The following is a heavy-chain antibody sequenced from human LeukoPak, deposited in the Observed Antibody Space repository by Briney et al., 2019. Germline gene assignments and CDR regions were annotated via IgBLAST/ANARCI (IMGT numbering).Heavy chain of an antibody. CDR1: GYHFTSYW. J-gene: IGHJ4*02. CDR2: IYPGASDT. Sequence: GEALEICWEGAGYHFTSYWIGGGRQLPGKGVEWMGIIYPGASDTSYSPSFQGQVTISADKSISTAYLQWSSLKASDTAMYYCARQISGSYYYWGQGTLVTVSS. V-gene: IGHV5-51*01. D-gene: IGHD1-26*01. CDR3: ARQISGSYYY.